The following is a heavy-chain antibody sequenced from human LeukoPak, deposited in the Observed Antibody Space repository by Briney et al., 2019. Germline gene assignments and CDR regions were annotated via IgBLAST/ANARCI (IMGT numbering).Heavy chain of an antibody. D-gene: IGHD4-23*01. V-gene: IGHV4-4*07. Sequence: SETLSLTCTVSGGSISIHYWSWIRQPAGKGLEWIGRIYASGSPNYNPSLKSRVTMSLDTSTNQFSLKLSSVTAADTAVYFCARATNDYAGGFDYWGQGTPVIVSS. CDR3: ARATNDYAGGFDY. CDR1: GGSISIHY. J-gene: IGHJ4*02. CDR2: IYASGSP.